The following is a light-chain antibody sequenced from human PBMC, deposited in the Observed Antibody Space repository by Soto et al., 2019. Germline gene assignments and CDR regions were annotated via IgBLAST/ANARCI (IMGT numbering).Light chain of an antibody. V-gene: IGKV3-11*01. J-gene: IGKJ4*02. CDR2: DAS. Sequence: EIVLTQSPATLSLSPGERATLSCRASQTISRYLAWYQQRPGQAPRLLIYDASNRATDIPARFSGSGSGTDFTLTISRLEREDFAVYYCQHRNNWPLMFGGGTKVEIK. CDR1: QTISRY. CDR3: QHRNNWPLM.